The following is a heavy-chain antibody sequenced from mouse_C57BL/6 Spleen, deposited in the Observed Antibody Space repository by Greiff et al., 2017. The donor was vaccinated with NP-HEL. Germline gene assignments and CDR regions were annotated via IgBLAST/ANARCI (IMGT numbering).Heavy chain of an antibody. Sequence: EVKVVESGGGLVKPGGSLKLSCAASGFTFSDYGMHWVRQAPEKGLEWVAYISSGSSTIYYADTVKGRFTISRDNAKNTLFLQMTSLRSEDTAMYYCARGTWSNPDYWGQGTTLTVSS. CDR1: GFTFSDYG. V-gene: IGHV5-17*01. D-gene: IGHD2-5*01. J-gene: IGHJ2*01. CDR2: ISSGSSTI. CDR3: ARGTWSNPDY.